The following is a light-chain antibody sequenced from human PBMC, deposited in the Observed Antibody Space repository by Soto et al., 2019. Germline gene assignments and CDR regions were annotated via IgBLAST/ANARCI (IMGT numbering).Light chain of an antibody. CDR1: QDINNN. J-gene: IGKJ5*01. Sequence: DSQMTHSPCSLSASVVDRVTVTCQASQDINNNLIWYQQKPGQAPKLLIYDASDLETGVPSRFSGSGSGTGFTFTISSLQPEDFATYYCQQYESLPLNFGQGTRLEIK. V-gene: IGKV1-33*01. CDR3: QQYESLPLN. CDR2: DAS.